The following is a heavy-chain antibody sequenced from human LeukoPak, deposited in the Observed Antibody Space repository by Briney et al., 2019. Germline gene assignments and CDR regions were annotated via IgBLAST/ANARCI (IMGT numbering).Heavy chain of an antibody. V-gene: IGHV3-23*01. CDR3: ASPFGYSSSWYDDY. D-gene: IGHD6-13*01. CDR2: ISGSGGST. J-gene: IGHJ4*02. CDR1: GFTFSSYA. Sequence: GGSLRLSSAASGFTFSSYAMSWVRQAPGKGLEWVSAISGSGGSTYYADSVKGRFTISRDNSKNTLYLQMNSLRAEDTAVYYCASPFGYSSSWYDDYWGQGTLVTVSS.